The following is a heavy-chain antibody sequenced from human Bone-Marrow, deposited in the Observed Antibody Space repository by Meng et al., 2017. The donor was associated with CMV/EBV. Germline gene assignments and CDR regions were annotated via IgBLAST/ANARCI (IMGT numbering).Heavy chain of an antibody. V-gene: IGHV3-30-3*01. J-gene: IGHJ4*02. CDR3: ARDRVESFYCSSTSCFPDY. D-gene: IGHD2-2*01. CDR1: GFTFSSYA. CDR2: ISYDGSNK. Sequence: SLKISCAASGFTFSSYAMHWVRQAPGKGLEWVAVISYDGSNKYYADSVKGRFTISRDNSKNTLYLQMNSLRAEDTAVYYCARDRVESFYCSSTSCFPDYWGQGTLVTVSS.